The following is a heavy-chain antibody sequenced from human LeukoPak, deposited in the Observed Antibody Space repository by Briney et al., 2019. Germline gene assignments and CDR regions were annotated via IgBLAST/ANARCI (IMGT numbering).Heavy chain of an antibody. CDR1: AGSLISSSYY. CDR2: IYYRGNT. CDR3: ARDRFDDSSGYYYHYSYYMDV. D-gene: IGHD3-22*01. V-gene: IGHV4-39*07. Sequence: SETLSLTCTVSAGSLISSSYYWGWLRQPPGRGREGIGSIYYRGNTHYNPSIKSRVTISVETSKNQFSLKVSSVPASDTAIYYCARDRFDDSSGYYYHYSYYMDVWGKGTTVTVSS. J-gene: IGHJ6*03.